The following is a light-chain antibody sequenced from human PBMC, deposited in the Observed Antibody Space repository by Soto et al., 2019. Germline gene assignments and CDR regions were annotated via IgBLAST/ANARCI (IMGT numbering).Light chain of an antibody. CDR2: DVS. V-gene: IGLV2-11*01. Sequence: SVLTQPRSVSGSPGQSVTISCPGNKNDVGGYNYVSWYQQHPGKAPKLMIYDVSKRPSGVPDRFSGSKSGNTASLTISGLQAEDEADYYCCSYAGSYTFVFGTGTKVTVL. J-gene: IGLJ1*01. CDR3: CSYAGSYTFV. CDR1: KNDVGGYNY.